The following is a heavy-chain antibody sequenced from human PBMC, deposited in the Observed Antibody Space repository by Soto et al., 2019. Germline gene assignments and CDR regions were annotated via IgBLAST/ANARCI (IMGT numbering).Heavy chain of an antibody. V-gene: IGHV1-69*04. CDR3: ARDRGSSGYDAFDI. D-gene: IGHD6-19*01. Sequence: GASVKVSCKASGGTFSSYTISWVRQAPGQGLEWMGRIIPILGIANYAQKFQGRVTITADKSTSTAYMELSSLRSEDTAVYYCARDRGSSGYDAFDIWGQGTMVTV. J-gene: IGHJ3*02. CDR2: IIPILGIA. CDR1: GGTFSSYT.